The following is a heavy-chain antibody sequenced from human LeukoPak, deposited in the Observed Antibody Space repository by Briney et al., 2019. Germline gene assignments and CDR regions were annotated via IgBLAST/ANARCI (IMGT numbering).Heavy chain of an antibody. Sequence: GGSLRLSCAVSGFAFSSYAMSWVRQAPGKGLEWVSGISDSGGSISYADSVKGRFTISRDNSKNTLYLQMNSLRAEDTAVYYCAGGPRYDSSGYYYVAYFDYWGQGTLVTVSS. D-gene: IGHD3-22*01. CDR1: GFAFSSYA. J-gene: IGHJ4*02. CDR3: AGGPRYDSSGYYYVAYFDY. CDR2: ISDSGGSI. V-gene: IGHV3-23*01.